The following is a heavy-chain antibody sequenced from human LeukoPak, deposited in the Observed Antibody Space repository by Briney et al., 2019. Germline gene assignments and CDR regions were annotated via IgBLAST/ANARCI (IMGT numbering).Heavy chain of an antibody. J-gene: IGHJ4*02. CDR1: GYAFTAYY. CDR2: INPNSGDP. CDR3: VRGGDGDRRDFDF. Sequence: ASVKVSCKASGYAFTAYYLHWVRQATGQGLEWMGWINPNSGDPNYAQNFHGRVTMTRDTSGSTVYMELNRLRSDDTAIYYCVRGGDGDRRDFDFWGQGTLVTVSS. V-gene: IGHV1-2*02. D-gene: IGHD5-24*01.